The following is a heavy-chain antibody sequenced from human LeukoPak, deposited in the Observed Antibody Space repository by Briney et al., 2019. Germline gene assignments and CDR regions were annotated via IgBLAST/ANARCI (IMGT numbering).Heavy chain of an antibody. CDR2: IYHSGST. D-gene: IGHD3-16*01. Sequence: SETLSLTCAVSGYSISSGYYWGWIRQPPGKGLNWIGSIYHSGSTYYNPSLKSRVTISVDTSKNQFSLKLSSVTAADTAVYFCARHGSYTSDAFDIWGQGTILIISS. CDR3: ARHGSYTSDAFDI. CDR1: GYSISSGYY. V-gene: IGHV4-38-2*01. J-gene: IGHJ3*02.